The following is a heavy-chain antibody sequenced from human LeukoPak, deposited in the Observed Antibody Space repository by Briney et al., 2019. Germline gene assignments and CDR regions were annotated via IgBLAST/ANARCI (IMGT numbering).Heavy chain of an antibody. CDR2: IYSGGNT. D-gene: IGHD6-13*01. CDR3: ARAGYTSSNFGY. Sequence: GGSLRLSCAASGFTVNNNYMSWVRQAPGKGLEWVSIIYSGGNTYYADSVKGRFTISRDNSKNTLYLQMNSLRTDDTAVYFCARAGYTSSNFGYWGQGTLVTVSS. J-gene: IGHJ4*02. V-gene: IGHV3-66*02. CDR1: GFTVNNNY.